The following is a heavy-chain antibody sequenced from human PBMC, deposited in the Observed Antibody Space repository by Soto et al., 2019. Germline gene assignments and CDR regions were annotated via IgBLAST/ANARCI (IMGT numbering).Heavy chain of an antibody. J-gene: IGHJ2*01. CDR3: ARAISSVTTFYFDL. CDR2: INAGNANT. D-gene: IGHD4-17*01. V-gene: IGHV1-3*01. CDR1: GYTFTSYA. Sequence: QVQLVQSGAEVKKPGASVKVSCKASGYTFTSYAMHWVRQAPGQRLEWMGWINAGNANTKYSQKFQGRVTVTRDTSASTAYMELSSLRSEDTAVYYCARAISSVTTFYFDLWGRGTLVTVSS.